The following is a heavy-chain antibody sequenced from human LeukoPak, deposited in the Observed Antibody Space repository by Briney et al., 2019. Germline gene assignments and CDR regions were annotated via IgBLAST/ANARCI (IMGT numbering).Heavy chain of an antibody. D-gene: IGHD3-3*01. Sequence: ASVKVSCKASGYTFTSYYMHWVRQAPGQGLEWMGIINPSGGSTTYAQKFQGRVTMTRDTSTSTVYMELSSLRSEDTAVYYCARDRFKVTSIFGVPHGWFDPWGQGTLVTVSS. CDR3: ARDRFKVTSIFGVPHGWFDP. V-gene: IGHV1-46*01. J-gene: IGHJ5*02. CDR2: INPSGGST. CDR1: GYTFTSYY.